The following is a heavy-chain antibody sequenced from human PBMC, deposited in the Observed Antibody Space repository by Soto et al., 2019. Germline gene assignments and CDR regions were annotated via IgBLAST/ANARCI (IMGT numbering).Heavy chain of an antibody. CDR3: ARDKDGDYVEY. CDR1: GFTFSDYY. D-gene: IGHD4-17*01. CDR2: ISSSSSYT. V-gene: IGHV3-11*05. J-gene: IGHJ4*02. Sequence: VQLVESGGGLVKPGGSLRLSCAISGFTFSDYYMSWIRQAPGKGLEWVSYISSSSSYTNYADSVKGRFTISRDNAKNSLYLQMNSLRAEDTAVYYCARDKDGDYVEYWGQGTLVTVSS.